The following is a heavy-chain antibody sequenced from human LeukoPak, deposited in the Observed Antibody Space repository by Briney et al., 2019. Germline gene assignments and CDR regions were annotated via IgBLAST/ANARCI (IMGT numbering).Heavy chain of an antibody. Sequence: PGGSLRLSCAASGFTLSSYAMRWVRQAPGKGGEGVSAISGSGGSTYYADSVKGRFTISRDNAKNTLYLQMNSLRAEDTAVDYCARVRLYYYDSSGYPPGPFDYWGQGTLVTVSS. CDR1: GFTLSSYA. CDR2: ISGSGGST. CDR3: ARVRLYYYDSSGYPPGPFDY. V-gene: IGHV3-23*01. J-gene: IGHJ4*02. D-gene: IGHD3-22*01.